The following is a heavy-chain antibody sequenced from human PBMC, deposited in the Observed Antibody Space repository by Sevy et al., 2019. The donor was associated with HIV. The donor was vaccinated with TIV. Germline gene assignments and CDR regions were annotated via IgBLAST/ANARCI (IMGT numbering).Heavy chain of an antibody. V-gene: IGHV4-39*01. J-gene: IGHJ4*02. CDR3: ARQARLVEDFGGYFDY. CDR2: IYYSGST. D-gene: IGHD3-16*01. Sequence: SETLSLTCTVSGGSINTSSYYWGWIRQPPGKGLEWIGNIYYSGSTFYNSSLKSRLTISVDTSKNQFSLKLSSVTAADTALYYRARQARLVEDFGGYFDYWGQGTLVTVSS. CDR1: GGSINTSSYY.